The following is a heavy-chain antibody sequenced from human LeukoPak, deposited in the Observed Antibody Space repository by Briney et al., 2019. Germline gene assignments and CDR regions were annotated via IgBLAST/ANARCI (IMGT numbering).Heavy chain of an antibody. Sequence: GGSLRLSRAASGFTFSRHAMHWVRQAPGKGLEWVAVVSYDGSGKYYADSVKGRFTISRDNSKNTLYLQMNSLRAEDTAVYYCAKDHQWLAKHSDYWGQGSVVTVSS. CDR2: VSYDGSGK. CDR1: GFTFSRHA. CDR3: AKDHQWLAKHSDY. V-gene: IGHV3-30*18. D-gene: IGHD6-19*01. J-gene: IGHJ4*02.